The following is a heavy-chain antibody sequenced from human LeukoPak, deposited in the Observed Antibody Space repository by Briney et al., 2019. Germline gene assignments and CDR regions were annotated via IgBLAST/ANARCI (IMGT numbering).Heavy chain of an antibody. CDR1: GGTFSSYA. D-gene: IGHD3-16*02. Sequence: GASVKVSCKASGGTFSSYAISWVRQAPGQGLEWMGGIIPIFGTANYAQKFQGRVTITTDESTSTAYMELSSLRSEDTAVYYCARSRRGDYVWGSYRYLDYWGQGTLVTVSS. J-gene: IGHJ4*02. CDR2: IIPIFGTA. V-gene: IGHV1-69*05. CDR3: ARSRRGDYVWGSYRYLDY.